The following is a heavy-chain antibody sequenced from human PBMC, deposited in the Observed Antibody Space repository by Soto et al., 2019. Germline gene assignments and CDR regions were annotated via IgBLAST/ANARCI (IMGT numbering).Heavy chain of an antibody. CDR1: GFTFSNYG. D-gene: IGHD5-18*01. J-gene: IGHJ4*02. CDR3: AKHHRTGIQLWPTSYDY. CDR2: ISYDGSNE. Sequence: QVQLVESGGGEVQPGRSLRLSCAASGFTFSNYGMHWVRQAPGKGLEWAAAISYDGSNEYYADSVKGRFSVSRDNSKNTVFLQMNSLRAEDTAVYYCAKHHRTGIQLWPTSYDYWGQGTLVTVSS. V-gene: IGHV3-30*18.